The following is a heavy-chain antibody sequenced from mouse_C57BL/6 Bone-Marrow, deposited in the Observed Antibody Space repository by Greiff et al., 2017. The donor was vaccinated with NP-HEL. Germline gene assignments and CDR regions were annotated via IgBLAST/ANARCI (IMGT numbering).Heavy chain of an antibody. D-gene: IGHD1-1*01. J-gene: IGHJ3*01. CDR2: IDPENGDT. CDR1: GFNIKDDY. V-gene: IGHV14-4*01. CDR3: TPGSYYYGSSPSWFAY. Sequence: EVQRVESGAELVRPGASVKLSCTASGFNIKDDYMHWVKQRPEQGLEWIGWIDPENGDTEYASKFQGKATITADTSSNTAYLQLSSLTSEDTAVYYCTPGSYYYGSSPSWFAYRGQGTLVTVSA.